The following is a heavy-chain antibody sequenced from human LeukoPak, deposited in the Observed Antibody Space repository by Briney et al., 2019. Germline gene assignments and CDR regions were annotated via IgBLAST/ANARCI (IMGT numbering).Heavy chain of an antibody. CDR1: GFTFSNYG. D-gene: IGHD5-18*01. V-gene: IGHV3-30*02. CDR3: AKRKGETAMVYFDY. CDR2: IRYVGSNK. J-gene: IGHJ4*02. Sequence: GGSLRLSCAASGFTFSNYGMHWVRQAPGKGLEWVAFIRYVGSNKYYADSVKGRFTISRDNSKNTLYLQMNSLRAEDTAVYYCAKRKGETAMVYFDYWGQGTLVTVSS.